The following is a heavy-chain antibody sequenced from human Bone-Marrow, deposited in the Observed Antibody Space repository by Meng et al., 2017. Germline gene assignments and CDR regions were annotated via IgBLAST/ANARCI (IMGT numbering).Heavy chain of an antibody. J-gene: IGHJ4*02. CDR3: AREGLDDFYGGHSGAFAY. V-gene: IGHV4-59*01. D-gene: IGHD4-23*01. Sequence: SETLSLTCTVSGGSISSYYWSWIRQPPGKGLEWIGYIYHTGSTNYNPSLKSRVTISVDTSKNQFSLKLSSLTAADTAVYYCAREGLDDFYGGHSGAFAYWGQGNLVTVSS. CDR2: IYHTGST. CDR1: GGSISSYY.